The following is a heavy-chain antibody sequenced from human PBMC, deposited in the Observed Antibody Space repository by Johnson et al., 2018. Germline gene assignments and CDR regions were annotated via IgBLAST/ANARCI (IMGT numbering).Heavy chain of an antibody. Sequence: VQLVESGGHLVQPGMSLRLSCVASGFTFDDYAMHWVRQVPGTGLEWVSRISWNSGSIGYADSVKGRFTISRDNSKNTLYLQMNNLRAEDTAVYYCARDAGSYCGGDCPPDAFDIWGQGTMVTVSS. CDR1: GFTFDDYA. CDR3: ARDAGSYCGGDCPPDAFDI. D-gene: IGHD2-21*02. V-gene: IGHV3-9*01. J-gene: IGHJ3*02. CDR2: ISWNSGSI.